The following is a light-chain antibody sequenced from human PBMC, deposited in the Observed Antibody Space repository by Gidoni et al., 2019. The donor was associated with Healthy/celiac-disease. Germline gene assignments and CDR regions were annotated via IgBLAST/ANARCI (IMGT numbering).Light chain of an antibody. Sequence: SYELTQPPSVSVPPGQTASITCSGDKLGDKYACWYHQKPGQSPVLVIYQDSKRPSGIPERFSGSNSGNTATLTISGTQAMDEADYYCQAWDSSTVVFGGGTKLTVL. CDR2: QDS. J-gene: IGLJ2*01. V-gene: IGLV3-1*01. CDR3: QAWDSSTVV. CDR1: KLGDKY.